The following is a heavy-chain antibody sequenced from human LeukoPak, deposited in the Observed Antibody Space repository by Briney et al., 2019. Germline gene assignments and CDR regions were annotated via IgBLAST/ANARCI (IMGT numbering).Heavy chain of an antibody. Sequence: GGSLRLSCAASGFTFSSYGMHWVRQAPGKGLEWVAFIRYDGGNKYYADSVKGRFTISRDNSKNTLYLQMNSLRAEDTAVYYCAKGTGGYYYYMDVWGKGTTVTVSS. J-gene: IGHJ6*03. CDR2: IRYDGGNK. CDR1: GFTFSSYG. D-gene: IGHD3-10*01. CDR3: AKGTGGYYYYMDV. V-gene: IGHV3-30*02.